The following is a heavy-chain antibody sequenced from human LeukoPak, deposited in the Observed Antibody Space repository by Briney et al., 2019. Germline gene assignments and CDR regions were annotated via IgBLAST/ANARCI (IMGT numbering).Heavy chain of an antibody. CDR3: ARHYYGSGTDYYFDY. CDR2: FDPEDGET. D-gene: IGHD3-10*01. J-gene: IGHJ4*02. Sequence: ASVKVSCKVSGYTLTELSMHWVRQAPGKGLEWMGGFDPEDGETIYAQKFQGRVTMTEDTSTDTAYKELSSLRSEDTAVYYCARHYYGSGTDYYFDYWGQGTLVTVSS. V-gene: IGHV1-24*01. CDR1: GYTLTELS.